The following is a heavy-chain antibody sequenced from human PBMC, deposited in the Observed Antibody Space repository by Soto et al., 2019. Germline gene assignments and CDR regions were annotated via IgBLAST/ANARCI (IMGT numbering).Heavy chain of an antibody. D-gene: IGHD5-18*01. CDR2: IYPGDSDT. V-gene: IGHV5-51*01. Sequence: GESLKISCKGSGYSFTSYWICLVRQMPGKGLEWVGIIYPGDSDTRDSPSFQGQVTISADKSISTAYLQWSSLKASDTAMYYCARLIPAMAYYYGMDVWGQGTTVTVSS. CDR3: ARLIPAMAYYYGMDV. CDR1: GYSFTSYW. J-gene: IGHJ6*02.